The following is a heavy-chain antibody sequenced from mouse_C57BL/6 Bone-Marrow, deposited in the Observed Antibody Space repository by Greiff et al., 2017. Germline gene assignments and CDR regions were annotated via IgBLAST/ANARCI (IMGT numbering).Heavy chain of an antibody. CDR3: AREGYSGDFDY. D-gene: IGHD1-1*02. V-gene: IGHV1-69*01. CDR1: GYTFTSYW. J-gene: IGHJ2*01. CDR2: IDPYDSYT. Sequence: VQLHQSGAELVMPGASVKLSCKASGYTFTSYWMHWVKQRPGKGLEWIGEIDPYDSYTNYNQKFKGKSTLTVDKSSSTAYMQLSSLTSEDSAVYYCAREGYSGDFDYWGQGTTLTVSS.